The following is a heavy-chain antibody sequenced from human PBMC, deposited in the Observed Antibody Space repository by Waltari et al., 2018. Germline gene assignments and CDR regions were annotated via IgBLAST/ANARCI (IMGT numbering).Heavy chain of an antibody. CDR1: GSTFRASY. J-gene: IGHJ3*01. CDR2: VDPEDGET. D-gene: IGHD6-19*01. CDR3: ATALGDSSSASRPFDF. Sequence: EVQLLQPGAELKEPGTTVRISCKVSGSTFRASYIPWVQQAPGKGLRWMGLVDPEDGETIYADNFQGRVTISADTSTDTAFMELSSLRSEDTAVFYCATALGDSSSASRPFDFWGQGTMITVSS. V-gene: IGHV1-69-2*01.